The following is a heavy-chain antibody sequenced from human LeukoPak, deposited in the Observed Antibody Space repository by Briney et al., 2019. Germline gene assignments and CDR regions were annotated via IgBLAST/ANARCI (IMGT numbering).Heavy chain of an antibody. CDR2: INHSGST. CDR3: ARGSSSPYYYYYYMDV. Sequence: SETLSLTCGVYGGSFSNYYWSWIRQPPGKGLEWIGEINHSGSTNYNPSLKSRVTISVDTSKNQFSLKLSSVTAADTAVYYCARGSSSPYYYYYYMDVWGKGTTVTISS. V-gene: IGHV4-34*01. J-gene: IGHJ6*03. D-gene: IGHD6-13*01. CDR1: GGSFSNYY.